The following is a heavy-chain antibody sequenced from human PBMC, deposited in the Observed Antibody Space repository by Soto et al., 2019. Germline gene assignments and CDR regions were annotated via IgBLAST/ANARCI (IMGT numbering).Heavy chain of an antibody. V-gene: IGHV1-69*13. Sequence: VKVSCKASGGTFGSYRFNWVRQARGQGLEWLGGIVPIYRTADYAQKFQGRVTITADESTRTVYLELSSLKSQDTALYYCARDSGAKLSSSWGQGTLVTVSS. D-gene: IGHD6-13*01. CDR3: ARDSGAKLSSS. J-gene: IGHJ4*02. CDR2: IVPIYRTA. CDR1: GGTFGSYR.